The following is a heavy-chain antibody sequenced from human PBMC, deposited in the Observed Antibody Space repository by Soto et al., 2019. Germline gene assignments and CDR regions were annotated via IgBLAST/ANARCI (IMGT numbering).Heavy chain of an antibody. Sequence: SETLSLTCTVSGGSISSSSYYWGWIRQYPGKGLEWIGSFYYSGSTYYSPSLRIRVTISGDTSRKQISLRLSSVTAADTAVYYCARISVASRYMDVWGKGTTVT. CDR1: GGSISSSSYY. CDR3: ARISVASRYMDV. CDR2: FYYSGST. D-gene: IGHD5-12*01. V-gene: IGHV4-39*01. J-gene: IGHJ6*03.